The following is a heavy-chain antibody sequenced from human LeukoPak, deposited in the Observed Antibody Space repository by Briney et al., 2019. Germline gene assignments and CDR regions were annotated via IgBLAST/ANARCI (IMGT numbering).Heavy chain of an antibody. V-gene: IGHV3-66*04. D-gene: IGHD4/OR15-4a*01. CDR2: IYSGGST. Sequence: GGSLRLSCAASGFTFSDSYMTWIRQAPGKGLEWVSVIYSGGSTYYADSVKGRFTIPRDNSKNTLYLQMNSLRAEDTAVYYCARRAGAYSHPYDYWGQGTLVTVSS. CDR1: GFTFSDSY. J-gene: IGHJ4*02. CDR3: ARRAGAYSHPYDY.